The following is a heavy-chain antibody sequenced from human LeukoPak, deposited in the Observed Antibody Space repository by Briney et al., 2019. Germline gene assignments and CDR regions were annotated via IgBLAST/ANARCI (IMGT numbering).Heavy chain of an antibody. V-gene: IGHV1-69*13. CDR2: IITNLDTG. J-gene: IGHJ6*03. Sequence: SVKVSCKASGGTFSSYAISWVRQAPGQGLEWMGGIITNLDTGHYAPKFQGRVTITADESTSTVYMEMSSLRSEDTAVFYCATRDGYGGHETYGYYMDVWGKGTTVTVSS. D-gene: IGHD5-12*01. CDR3: ATRDGYGGHETYGYYMDV. CDR1: GGTFSSYA.